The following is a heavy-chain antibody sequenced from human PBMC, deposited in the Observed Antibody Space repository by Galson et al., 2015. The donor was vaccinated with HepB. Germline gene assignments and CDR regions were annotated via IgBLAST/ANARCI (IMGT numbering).Heavy chain of an antibody. V-gene: IGHV1-58*02. D-gene: IGHD3-22*01. Sequence: SVKVSCKASGFTFTRSTMQWVRQARGQRLEWIGWIVVDSGDTKYAQKFQERLTITRDMSTSTVYMELSSPTSEDTAVYYCATEYDSSAFHGFDIWGRGTTVTVSS. J-gene: IGHJ3*02. CDR1: GFTFTRST. CDR3: ATEYDSSAFHGFDI. CDR2: IVVDSGDT.